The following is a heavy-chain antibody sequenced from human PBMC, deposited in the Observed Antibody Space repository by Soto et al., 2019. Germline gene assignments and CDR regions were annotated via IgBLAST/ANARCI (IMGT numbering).Heavy chain of an antibody. CDR2: ISHEGQKQ. V-gene: IGHV3-30*03. Sequence: QVQLVESGGGVVQPGRSLKLSCIGSGFAFGSHGMHWVRQVSGKGLEGVAGISHEGQKQYYRDSVKGRFTISRDNSKNSLYLAVNSLRVEDTAVYHCARDRAGIVVAPVATSGMDVWGQGTAVTVSS. CDR1: GFAFGSHG. CDR3: ARDRAGIVVAPVATSGMDV. J-gene: IGHJ6*02. D-gene: IGHD2-21*01.